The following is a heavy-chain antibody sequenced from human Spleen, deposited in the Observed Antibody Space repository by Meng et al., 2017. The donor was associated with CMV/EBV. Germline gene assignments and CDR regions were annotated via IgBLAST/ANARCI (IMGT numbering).Heavy chain of an antibody. J-gene: IGHJ6*02. CDR3: ARVLRTPPRDYYYGMDV. CDR1: GFTFRSYS. Sequence: GESLKISCAASGFTFRSYSMNWIRQAPGKGPEWVSFIDRSSSYMYYADSVKGRFTISRDNAKNALYLQMNSLRVEDTAVYYCARVLRTPPRDYYYGMDVWGQGTTVTVSS. V-gene: IGHV3-21*05. CDR2: IDRSSSYM.